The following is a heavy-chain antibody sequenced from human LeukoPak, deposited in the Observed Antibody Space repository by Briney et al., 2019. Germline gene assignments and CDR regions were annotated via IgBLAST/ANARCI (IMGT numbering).Heavy chain of an antibody. CDR2: ISGSGGST. J-gene: IGHJ3*02. CDR1: GFTFSSYA. CDR3: GKRKNHRISLGGFTFPEFFDI. D-gene: IGHD3-16*01. V-gene: IGHV3-23*01. Sequence: GGSLRLSCAASGFTFSSYAMSWVRQAPGKGLEWVSAISGSGGSTYYADSVKGRFTISRDNSKNTLYLQMNSLRAEDTAVYYWGKRKNHRISLGGFTFPEFFDIWGQGKMVTV.